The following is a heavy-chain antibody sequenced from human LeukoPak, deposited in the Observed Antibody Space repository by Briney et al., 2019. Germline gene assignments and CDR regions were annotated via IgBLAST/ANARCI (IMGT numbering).Heavy chain of an antibody. CDR2: INPNSGGT. CDR3: ARVGDDILTGYYSPFDY. CDR1: GYTFTGYY. D-gene: IGHD3-9*01. J-gene: IGHJ4*02. Sequence: GASVKVSCKASGYTFTGYYMHWVRQAPGQGLEWMGWINPNSGGTNYAQKFQGRVTMTRDTSISTVYMELSSLRSDDTAVYYCARVGDDILTGYYSPFDYWGQGTLVTVSS. V-gene: IGHV1-2*02.